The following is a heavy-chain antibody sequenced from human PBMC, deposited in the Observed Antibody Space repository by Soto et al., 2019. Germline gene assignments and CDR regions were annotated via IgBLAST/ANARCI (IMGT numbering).Heavy chain of an antibody. V-gene: IGHV2-5*01. CDR1: WFSLSTSGVC. J-gene: IGHJ4*01. CDR3: AHMGYRYGSNPLDY. CDR2: IYWNDDK. Sequence: GXTLGNALTIPTXICTLCWFSLSTSGVCVDWMRQPPAKALEWLALIYWNDDKRYTPSLKSTLTITDDTSKNQLVPTMTNMETVDTATPYCAHMGYRYGSNPLDYWGHGTLVTVS. D-gene: IGHD5-18*01.